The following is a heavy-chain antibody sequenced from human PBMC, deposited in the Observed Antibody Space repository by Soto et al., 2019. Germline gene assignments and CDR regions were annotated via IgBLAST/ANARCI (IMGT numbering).Heavy chain of an antibody. D-gene: IGHD1-1*01. V-gene: IGHV4-39*01. CDR3: ATIPIVGTKPYYFNS. CDR1: GGSFDITSSY. J-gene: IGHJ4*02. Sequence: PSETLSLTCTVSGGSFDITSSYWAWVRQPPGKGLEWIAYIYYSGSTYYNPSLKGRITISVDTSTNQLSLRLSSVTAADTAVYYCATIPIVGTKPYYFNSWGQGTLVTVSS. CDR2: IYYSGST.